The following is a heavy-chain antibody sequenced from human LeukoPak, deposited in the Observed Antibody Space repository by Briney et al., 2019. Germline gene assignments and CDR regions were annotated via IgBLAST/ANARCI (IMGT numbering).Heavy chain of an antibody. V-gene: IGHV3-7*01. CDR2: IKPDGNEK. CDR1: GFTLTTYW. Sequence: GGTLRLSCAAYGFTLTTYWLTWVRQAPWKGLEWVANIKPDGNEKYYVDSVKGRFTIPRDNAENSLYLQMNSLRAEDTAIYYCATTSRTVTGRDYWGQGTLVTVSS. D-gene: IGHD4-17*01. CDR3: ATTSRTVTGRDY. J-gene: IGHJ4*02.